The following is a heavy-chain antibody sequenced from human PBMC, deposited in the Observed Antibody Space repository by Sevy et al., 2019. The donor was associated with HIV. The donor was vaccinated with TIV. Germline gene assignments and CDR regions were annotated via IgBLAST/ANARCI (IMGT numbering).Heavy chain of an antibody. CDR3: ARVRVAAADYYFDY. CDR1: GFTFSSYG. J-gene: IGHJ4*02. Sequence: GGSLRLSCAASGFTFSSYGMHWVRQAPGKGLEWVAVIWYDGSNKYYADSVKGRFTISRDNSKNTLYLQMNSLRAEDTAVYYCARVRVAAADYYFDYWGQGTLVTVSS. V-gene: IGHV3-33*01. CDR2: IWYDGSNK. D-gene: IGHD6-25*01.